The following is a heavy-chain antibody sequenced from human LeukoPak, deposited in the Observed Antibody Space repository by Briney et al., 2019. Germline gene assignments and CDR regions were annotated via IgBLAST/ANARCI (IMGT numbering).Heavy chain of an antibody. CDR3: AREIEGGGYFDL. Sequence: KAGGSLRLSCAASGFTFSTYTLNWVRQAPGKGLEWVSSISRSRTYIYYADSLKDRFTISRDNAKNSLYLQMDSLRADDTAVYYCAREIEGGGYFDLWGRGTLVTVSS. CDR2: ISRSRTYI. D-gene: IGHD3-22*01. CDR1: GFTFSTYT. J-gene: IGHJ2*01. V-gene: IGHV3-21*01.